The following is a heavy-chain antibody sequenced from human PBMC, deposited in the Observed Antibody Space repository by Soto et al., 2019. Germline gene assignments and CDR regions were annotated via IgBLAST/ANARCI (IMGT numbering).Heavy chain of an antibody. J-gene: IGHJ4*02. CDR3: ARELRRVYYDSSGYYGGLDY. CDR2: IYYSGST. V-gene: IGHV4-30-4*01. Sequence: SETLSLTCTVSGGSISSGDYYWSWIRQPPGKGLEWIGYIYYSGSTYYNPSLKSRVTISVDTSKNQFSLKLSSVTAADTAVYYCARELRRVYYDSSGYYGGLDYWGQGTLVTVSS. D-gene: IGHD3-22*01. CDR1: GGSISSGDYY.